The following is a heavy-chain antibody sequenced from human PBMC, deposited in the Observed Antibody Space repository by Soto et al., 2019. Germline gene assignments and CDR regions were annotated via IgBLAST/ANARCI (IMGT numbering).Heavy chain of an antibody. V-gene: IGHV4-59*01. CDR3: ARHGTTYYYDSSRGYYFDY. J-gene: IGHJ4*02. D-gene: IGHD3-22*01. CDR2: IYYSGST. Sequence: PSETLSLTCTVSGGSISSYYWSWIRQPPGKGLEWIGYIYYSGSTNYNPSLKSRVTISVDTSKNQFSLKLSSVTAADTAVFYCARHGTTYYYDSSRGYYFDYWGQGTLVTVSS. CDR1: GGSISSYY.